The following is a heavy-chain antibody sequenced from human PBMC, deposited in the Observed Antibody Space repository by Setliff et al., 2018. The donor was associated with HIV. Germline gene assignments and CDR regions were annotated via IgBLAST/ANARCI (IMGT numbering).Heavy chain of an antibody. CDR1: GFTFSSYE. J-gene: IGHJ4*02. CDR3: AKDNTWIPNGFDY. Sequence: PGGSLRLSCAASGFTFSSYEMNWVRQAPGQGLEWVSYISSGGRTIYYADSVKGRFTISRDNSKNTLYLQMNSLRAEDTAVYYCAKDNTWIPNGFDYWGQGTLVTVSS. CDR2: ISSGGRTI. D-gene: IGHD5-18*01. V-gene: IGHV3-48*03.